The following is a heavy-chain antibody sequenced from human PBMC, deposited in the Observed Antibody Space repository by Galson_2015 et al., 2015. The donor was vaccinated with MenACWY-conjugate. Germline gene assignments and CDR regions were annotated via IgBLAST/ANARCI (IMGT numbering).Heavy chain of an antibody. CDR1: GYTFTGFY. D-gene: IGHD2-2*01. Sequence: SVKVSCKASGYTFTGFYLHWVRQAPGQGLEWMGRLTPHSGGTDYAQKFQGRATMSGDMSINTAYMELSSLRFDDAAIYYCARGYAGGHMDVWGEGTTVTVSS. CDR3: ARGYAGGHMDV. CDR2: LTPHSGGT. J-gene: IGHJ6*03. V-gene: IGHV1-2*06.